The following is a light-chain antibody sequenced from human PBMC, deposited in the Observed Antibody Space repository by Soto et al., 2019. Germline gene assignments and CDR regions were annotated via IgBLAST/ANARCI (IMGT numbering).Light chain of an antibody. CDR2: GAS. J-gene: IGKJ1*01. V-gene: IGKV3-15*01. CDR1: QSVSSR. CDR3: QQSGSSPPT. Sequence: EIVMTQSPATLSVSPGARVPLSCRASQSVSSRLAWYQQKPGQSPRLLIYGASTRATGIPARFSGSGSGTDFTLTISRLEPEDFAVYYCQQSGSSPPTFGQGTKVDI.